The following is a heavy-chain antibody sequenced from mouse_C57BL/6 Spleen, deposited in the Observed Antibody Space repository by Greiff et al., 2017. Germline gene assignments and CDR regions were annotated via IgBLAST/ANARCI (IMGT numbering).Heavy chain of an antibody. J-gene: IGHJ2*01. CDR1: GFTFSSYG. CDR3: ARDPFDY. V-gene: IGHV5-6*02. CDR2: ISSGGSYT. Sequence: DVKLQESGGDLVKPGGSLKLSCAASGFTFSSYGMSWVRQTPDKRLEWVATISSGGSYTYYPDSVKGRFTISRDNAKNTLYLQMSSLKSEDTAMYYCARDPFDYWGQGTTLTVSS.